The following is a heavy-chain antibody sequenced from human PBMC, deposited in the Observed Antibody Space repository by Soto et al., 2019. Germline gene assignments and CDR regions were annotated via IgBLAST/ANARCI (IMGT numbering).Heavy chain of an antibody. CDR2: IYSGGRT. CDR1: GFTVSSND. D-gene: IGHD5-12*01. Sequence: GGSLRLSCTAAGFTVSSNDMSWVRQAPGKGLEWVSVIYSGGRTDYADSVKGRFTISRDNSKNTLYLQMNSLRAEDTAVYYCARDTVVATITGAFALWGQGTMVTVSS. V-gene: IGHV3-66*01. CDR3: ARDTVVATITGAFAL. J-gene: IGHJ3*01.